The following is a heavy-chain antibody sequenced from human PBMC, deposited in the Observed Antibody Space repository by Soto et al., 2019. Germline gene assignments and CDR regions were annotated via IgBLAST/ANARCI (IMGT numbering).Heavy chain of an antibody. J-gene: IGHJ6*02. V-gene: IGHV3-30*18. CDR2: ISYDGSNK. D-gene: IGHD5-18*01. Sequence: GGSLRLFCAAPGFTFSSYGMHWDRQAPSKGLEWVAVISYDGSNKYYADSVKGRFTISRDNSKNTLYLQMNSLRAEDTAVYYCAKDLGYGDYYYYGMDVWGQGTTVTVSS. CDR1: GFTFSSYG. CDR3: AKDLGYGDYYYYGMDV.